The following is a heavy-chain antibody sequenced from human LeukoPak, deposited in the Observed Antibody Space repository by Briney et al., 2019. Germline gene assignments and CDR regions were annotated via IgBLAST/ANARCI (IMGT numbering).Heavy chain of an antibody. D-gene: IGHD6-13*01. CDR1: GYSISSTYY. V-gene: IGHV4-38-2*02. J-gene: IGHJ3*02. CDR3: AREMAADAFDI. Sequence: PSETLSLTCTVSGYSISSTYYWGWIRQPPGKGREYIGSIYHTGSTYYNPSLKSRVTISVDTSKNQFSLRLSSVTAADTAFYYCAREMAADAFDIWGQGTVVTVSS. CDR2: IYHTGST.